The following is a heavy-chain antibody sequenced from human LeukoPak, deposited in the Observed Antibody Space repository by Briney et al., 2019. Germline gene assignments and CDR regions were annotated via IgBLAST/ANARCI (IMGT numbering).Heavy chain of an antibody. Sequence: ASVKVSCKXSGGTFSSYAISWVRQAPGQGLEWMGGIIPIFGTANYSQKFQGRVTITADESTSTAYMELSSLRSEDTAVYYCAREGYCSSTSCRYRDWGQGTLVTVSS. J-gene: IGHJ4*02. CDR2: IIPIFGTA. CDR3: AREGYCSSTSCRYRD. CDR1: GGTFSSYA. D-gene: IGHD2-2*01. V-gene: IGHV1-69*13.